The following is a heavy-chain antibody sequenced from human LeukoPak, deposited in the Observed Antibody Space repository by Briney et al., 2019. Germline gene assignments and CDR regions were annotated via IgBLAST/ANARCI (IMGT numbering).Heavy chain of an antibody. V-gene: IGHV3-23*01. J-gene: IGHJ4*02. CDR1: GFIFRNSG. Sequence: GGSLRLSCTASGFIFRNSGMHWVRQAPGKGLEWVSGISSSGGSTYYADSVKGRFTISRDNSRNTLYLQMNSLRAEDTAVYYCARHLLWFGELSGGFDYWGQGTLVTVSS. D-gene: IGHD3-10*01. CDR2: ISSSGGST. CDR3: ARHLLWFGELSGGFDY.